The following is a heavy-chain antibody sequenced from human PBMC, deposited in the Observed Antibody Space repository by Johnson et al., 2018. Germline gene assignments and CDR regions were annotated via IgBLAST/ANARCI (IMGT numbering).Heavy chain of an antibody. CDR2: IYYSGST. CDR3: ARWTLRPVDAFDI. CDR1: GGSISSFY. J-gene: IGHJ3*02. D-gene: IGHD3-3*01. V-gene: IGHV4-59*01. Sequence: QVQLQESGPGLVKXSETLSLTCTVSGGSISSFYWSWIRQPPGKGLEWIGYIYYSGSTNYNHSLKSRVTISVDTSKNQFSLKLTSVTAADTAVYYCARWTLRPVDAFDIWGQGTMVTVSS.